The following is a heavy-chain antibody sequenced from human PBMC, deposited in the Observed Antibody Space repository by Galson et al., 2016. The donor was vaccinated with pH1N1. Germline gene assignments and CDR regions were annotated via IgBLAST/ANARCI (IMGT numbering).Heavy chain of an antibody. Sequence: LRLSCAASGFTFGRSAMSWVRQAPGKGLEWLSGISASGSGTYYADSVEGRFSISRDSSGNTLYLQMNSLRVDDTATYYCAKHASGNYYDPGGYGALDYWGQGTLVTVSS. CDR2: ISASGSGT. J-gene: IGHJ4*02. CDR1: GFTFGRSA. V-gene: IGHV3-23*01. CDR3: AKHASGNYYDPGGYGALDY. D-gene: IGHD3-22*01.